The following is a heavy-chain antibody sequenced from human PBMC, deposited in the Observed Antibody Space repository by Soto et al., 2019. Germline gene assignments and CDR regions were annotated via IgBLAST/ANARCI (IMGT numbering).Heavy chain of an antibody. V-gene: IGHV3-48*01. D-gene: IGHD2-2*01. CDR3: ARARGTTQAGY. CDR2: ISSSSSTI. Sequence: EGSLRLSCAASGFTFSSYSMNWVRQAPGKGLEWVSYISSSSSTIYYADSVKGRFTISRDNAKNSLYLQMNSLRAEDTAVYYCARARGTTQAGYWGQGTLVTVSS. J-gene: IGHJ4*02. CDR1: GFTFSSYS.